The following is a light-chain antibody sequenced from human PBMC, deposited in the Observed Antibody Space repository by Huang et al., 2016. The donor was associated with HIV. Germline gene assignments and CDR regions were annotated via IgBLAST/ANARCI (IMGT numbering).Light chain of an antibody. CDR3: QQFNHYPLT. CDR1: QGLINT. J-gene: IGKJ4*01. CDR2: DAS. V-gene: IGKV1D-13*01. Sequence: QLTQSPSSLSASVGDRVTITCRASQGLINTLAWYQQKPGKAPKLLIYDASSLQTGAPSRFSGSGSGTDFTLTISSLQPEDCATYYCQQFNHYPLTFGGGTKVEIE.